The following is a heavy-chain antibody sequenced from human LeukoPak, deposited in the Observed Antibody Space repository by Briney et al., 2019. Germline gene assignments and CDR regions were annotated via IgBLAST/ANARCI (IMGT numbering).Heavy chain of an antibody. CDR1: GFTFSSYE. D-gene: IGHD3-9*01. V-gene: IGHV3-48*03. CDR3: ARVGYDILTGYYYYYYGMDV. CDR2: ISSSGSTI. Sequence: GGSLRLSCAASGFTFSSYEMNWVRQAPGKGLEWVSYISSSGSTIYYADSVKGRFTISRDNAKNSLYLQMNSPRAEDTAVYYCARVGYDILTGYYYYYYGMDVWGQGTTVTVSS. J-gene: IGHJ6*02.